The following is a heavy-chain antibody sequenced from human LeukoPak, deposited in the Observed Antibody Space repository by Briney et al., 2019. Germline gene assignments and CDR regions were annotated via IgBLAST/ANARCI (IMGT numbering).Heavy chain of an antibody. CDR3: AKDNSGTTRGAFDI. J-gene: IGHJ3*02. Sequence: GGSLRLSCAASGFTFNTYAMHWVRQAPGKGLEWVAIISYDGSYEYYADSVKGRFTISRDNSKNTLYLQMNSLRAEDTAVYYCAKDNSGTTRGAFDIWGQGTMVTVSS. CDR2: ISYDGSYE. V-gene: IGHV3-30*18. CDR1: GFTFNTYA. D-gene: IGHD1-26*01.